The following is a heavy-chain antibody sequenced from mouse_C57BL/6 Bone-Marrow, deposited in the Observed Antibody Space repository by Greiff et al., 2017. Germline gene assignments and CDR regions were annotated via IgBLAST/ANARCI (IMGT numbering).Heavy chain of an antibody. Sequence: VQRVESGAERAKPGASVKLSCKASGYTFTSYWMHWVKQRPGQGLEWIGYINPSRGYTKYNQTCKDKATLAAVQLSSTAFMQLSILTYEDSAVYSFSRGHYYGSSYVTWFAYWGQEPLVTVSA. D-gene: IGHD1-1*01. CDR1: GYTFTSYW. CDR3: SRGHYYGSSYVTWFAY. J-gene: IGHJ3*01. CDR2: INPSRGYT. V-gene: IGHV1-7*01.